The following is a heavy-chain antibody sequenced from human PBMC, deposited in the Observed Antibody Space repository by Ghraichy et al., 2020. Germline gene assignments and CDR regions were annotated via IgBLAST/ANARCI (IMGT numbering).Heavy chain of an antibody. D-gene: IGHD1-26*01. CDR1: GFTFSNYA. V-gene: IGHV3-23*01. J-gene: IGHJ4*02. CDR3: AKGFGFSVGACDS. CDR2: ISSGGGST. Sequence: GESLNISCAASGFTFSNYAMSWVRQAPGKGLEWVSSISSGGGSTYYADSVKGRFTISRDNSKNTLYVQMNSLRVEDTAVYYCAKGFGFSVGACDSWGQGTLVTVSS.